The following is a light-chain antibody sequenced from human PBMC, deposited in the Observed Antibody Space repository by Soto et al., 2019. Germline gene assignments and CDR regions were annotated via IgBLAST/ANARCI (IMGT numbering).Light chain of an antibody. CDR2: STN. J-gene: IGLJ2*01. Sequence: QSVLTQPPSASGTPGQMVTLSCSGTSSNIGGNTVSWYQHLPGTAPKLLIYSTNQRPSGLTDRFSGFKSGTSASLAISGLQSEDEADYYCAAWDDSRNGPLFGGGTQLTVL. CDR3: AAWDDSRNGPL. CDR1: SSNIGGNT. V-gene: IGLV1-44*01.